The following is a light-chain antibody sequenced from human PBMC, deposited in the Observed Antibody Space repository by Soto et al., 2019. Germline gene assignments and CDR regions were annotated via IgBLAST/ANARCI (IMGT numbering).Light chain of an antibody. CDR2: GAS. Sequence: ETVMTQSPATLSVSPGERATLSCRASQSVSSNLAWYQQKPGQAPRLLIFGASTRATGIPARFSGSGSGTEFTLTISSLQSDDFAAYYCQQYNGWPRTFGQGTKLEMK. CDR3: QQYNGWPRT. J-gene: IGKJ2*01. V-gene: IGKV3D-15*01. CDR1: QSVSSN.